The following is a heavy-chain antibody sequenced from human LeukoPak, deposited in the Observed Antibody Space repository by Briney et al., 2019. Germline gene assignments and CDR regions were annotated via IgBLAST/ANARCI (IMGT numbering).Heavy chain of an antibody. D-gene: IGHD3-22*01. CDR2: INPSGGST. Sequence: ASVKVSCKASGYTFTSYYMHWVRQAPGQGLEWMGIINPSGGSTSYAQKFQGRVTMTRDTSTGTVYMELSSLRSEDTAVYYCAKLSSGYDYYFDYWGKGTLVTVSS. CDR1: GYTFTSYY. CDR3: AKLSSGYDYYFDY. V-gene: IGHV1-46*01. J-gene: IGHJ4*02.